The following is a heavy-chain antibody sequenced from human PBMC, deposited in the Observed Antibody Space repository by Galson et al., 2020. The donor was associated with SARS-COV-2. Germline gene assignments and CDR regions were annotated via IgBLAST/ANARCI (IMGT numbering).Heavy chain of an antibody. CDR1: GSSFTSYW. CDR3: ARSTFGGVRGYYYYYYGMDG. D-gene: IGHD3-16*01. V-gene: IGHV5-51*01. CDR2: IYPGDSDT. Sequence: KLGESLKISCKGSGSSFTSYWIGWVRQMPGKGLEWMGIIYPGDSDTRYSPSFQGQVTIPADKSISTAYLQWSSLKASDTAMYYCARSTFGGVRGYYYYYYGMDGLGQWTTVTVSS. J-gene: IGHJ6*02.